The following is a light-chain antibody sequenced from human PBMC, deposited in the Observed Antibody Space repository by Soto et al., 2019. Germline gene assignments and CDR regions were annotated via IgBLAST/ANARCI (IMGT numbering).Light chain of an antibody. Sequence: AIQMTQSPSSLSASVGDIVTISCRASQGIGNALGWYQQKPGKPPKLLIYGASNLQSGVPPRFRGSRSGTDFTLAISSLQPEDFATYYCLQDHDDSWTFGQGTKVDIK. CDR1: QGIGNA. CDR3: LQDHDDSWT. J-gene: IGKJ1*01. CDR2: GAS. V-gene: IGKV1-6*01.